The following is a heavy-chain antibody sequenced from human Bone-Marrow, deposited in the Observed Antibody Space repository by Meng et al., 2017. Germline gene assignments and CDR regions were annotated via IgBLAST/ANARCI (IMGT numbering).Heavy chain of an antibody. V-gene: IGHV3-15*01. Sequence: GESLKIPCAASGFTFSNAWMSWVRQAPGKGLEWVGRIKSKTDGGTTDYAAPVKGRFTISRDDSKNTLYLQMNSLKTEDTAVYYCTTHESIGYCSGGSCFHYYYYDGMDVWGQGTVVTVSS. CDR3: TTHESIGYCSGGSCFHYYYYDGMDV. CDR2: IKSKTDGGTT. J-gene: IGHJ6*02. CDR1: GFTFSNAW. D-gene: IGHD2-15*01.